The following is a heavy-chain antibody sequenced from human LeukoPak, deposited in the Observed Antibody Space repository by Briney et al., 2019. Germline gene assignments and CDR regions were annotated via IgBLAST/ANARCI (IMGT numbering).Heavy chain of an antibody. CDR2: IYSGGST. V-gene: IGHV3-53*04. CDR1: GFTVSSNY. CDR3: ARGPSPYYYDSSGYYSFDY. Sequence: GGSLRLSCAASGFTVSSNYMSWVRQAPGKGLEWVSVIYSGGSTYYADSVKGRFTISRHNSKNTLYLQMNSLRAEDTAVYYCARGPSPYYYDSSGYYSFDYWGQGTLVTVSS. J-gene: IGHJ4*02. D-gene: IGHD3-22*01.